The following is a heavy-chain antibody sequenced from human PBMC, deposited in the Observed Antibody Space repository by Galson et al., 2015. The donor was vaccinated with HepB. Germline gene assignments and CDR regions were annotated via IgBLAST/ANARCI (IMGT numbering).Heavy chain of an antibody. CDR1: GFSFSNYA. Sequence: LILSCAASGFSFSNYAMSWVRQAPGKGLEGVLDISSTSSRTDYGESVKGRFTISRDNSKNTLYLQMNSLRVEDTALYYCAELGAHNTLDYWGQGTLVTVSS. J-gene: IGHJ4*02. CDR3: AELGAHNTLDY. D-gene: IGHD5-24*01. V-gene: IGHV3-23*01. CDR2: ISSTSSRT.